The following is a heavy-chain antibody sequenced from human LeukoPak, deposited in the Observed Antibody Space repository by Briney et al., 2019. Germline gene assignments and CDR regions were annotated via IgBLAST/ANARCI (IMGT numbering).Heavy chain of an antibody. CDR2: IYYSGST. Sequence: PSETLSLTCTVSGGSISSSSYYWGWIRQPPGKGLEWIGSIYYSGSTYYNPSLKSRVTISVDTSKNQFSLKLSSVTAADTAVYYCARHSSRDSYGLPRSYYYYMDVWGKGTTVTVSS. D-gene: IGHD5-18*01. CDR3: ARHSSRDSYGLPRSYYYYMDV. V-gene: IGHV4-39*01. J-gene: IGHJ6*03. CDR1: GGSISSSSYY.